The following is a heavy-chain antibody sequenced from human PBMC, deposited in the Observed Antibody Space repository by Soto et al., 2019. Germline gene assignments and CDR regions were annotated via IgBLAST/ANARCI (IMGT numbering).Heavy chain of an antibody. CDR3: ARDTIVGYCSGGSCLDY. CDR1: GYTFTSYG. D-gene: IGHD2-15*01. Sequence: GASVKVSCKASGYTFTSYGISWVRQAPGQGLEWMGWISAYNGNTNYAQKLQGRVTMTTDTSTSTAYVELRSLRSDDTAVYYCARDTIVGYCSGGSCLDYWGQGTLVTVSS. CDR2: ISAYNGNT. V-gene: IGHV1-18*01. J-gene: IGHJ4*02.